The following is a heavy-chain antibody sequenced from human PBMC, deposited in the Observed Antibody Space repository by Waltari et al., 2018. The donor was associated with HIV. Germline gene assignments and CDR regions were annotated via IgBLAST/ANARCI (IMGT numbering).Heavy chain of an antibody. CDR3: VRDLAWRAFDV. D-gene: IGHD3-3*01. J-gene: IGHJ3*01. V-gene: IGHV3-49*04. CDR1: GFPFCYFA. CDR2: IRSKTSGETR. Sequence: QLVESGWALIQPGRSLRLSCTAPGFPFCYFAMNWVRQAPGKGLEWVGFIRSKTSGETREYAASVKGRFSISRDDSKGMVYLQMNSLRADDTALYYCVRDLAWRAFDVWGQGTMVTVSS.